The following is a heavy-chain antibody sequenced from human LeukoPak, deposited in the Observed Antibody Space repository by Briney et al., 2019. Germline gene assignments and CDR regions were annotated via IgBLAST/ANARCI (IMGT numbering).Heavy chain of an antibody. J-gene: IGHJ3*02. CDR1: GFTFSSYA. V-gene: IGHV3-23*01. Sequence: GGSLRLSCAASGFTFSSYAMSWVRQAPGKGLEWVSAISGSGGSTYYADSVKGRFTISRDSSKNTLYLQMNSLRAEDTAVYYCAKYRITMIVVGGAFDIWGQGTMVTVSS. CDR2: ISGSGGST. D-gene: IGHD3-22*01. CDR3: AKYRITMIVVGGAFDI.